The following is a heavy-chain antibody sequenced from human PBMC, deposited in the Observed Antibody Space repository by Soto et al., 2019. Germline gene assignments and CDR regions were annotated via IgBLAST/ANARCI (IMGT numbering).Heavy chain of an antibody. D-gene: IGHD3-22*01. CDR3: ARDYYDSSGDWLDAFDI. Sequence: GASVKVSCKASGYTFTSYGISWVRQAPGQGLEWMGWISAYNGNTNYAQKLQGRVTMTTDTSTSTAYMELRSLRSDDTAVYYCARDYYDSSGDWLDAFDIWGQGTMVTVSS. CDR1: GYTFTSYG. V-gene: IGHV1-18*04. J-gene: IGHJ3*02. CDR2: ISAYNGNT.